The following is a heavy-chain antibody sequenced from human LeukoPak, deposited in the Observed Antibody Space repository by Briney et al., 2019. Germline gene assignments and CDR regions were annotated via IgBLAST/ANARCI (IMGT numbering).Heavy chain of an antibody. CDR3: ARGDGSGSYWGLAGY. V-gene: IGHV1-69*06. CDR2: IIPIFGTA. J-gene: IGHJ4*02. Sequence: SVKVSCKASGSTFSSYAISWVRQAPGQGLEWMGRIIPIFGTANYAQKFQGRVTITADKSTSTAYMELSSLRSEDTAVYYCARGDGSGSYWGLAGYWGQGTLVTVSS. D-gene: IGHD3-10*01. CDR1: GSTFSSYA.